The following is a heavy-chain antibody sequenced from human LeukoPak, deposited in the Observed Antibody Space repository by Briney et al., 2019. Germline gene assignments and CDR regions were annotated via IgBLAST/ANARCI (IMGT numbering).Heavy chain of an antibody. J-gene: IGHJ5*02. CDR2: INHSGST. Sequence: SETLSLTCAVYGGSFSGYYWSWIRQPPGKGLEWIGEINHSGSTNYNPSLKSRVTISVGTSKNQFSLKLSSVTAADTAVYYCARGRVHSLRARLWFDPWGQGTLVTVPS. D-gene: IGHD1-1*01. CDR3: ARGRVHSLRARLWFDP. CDR1: GGSFSGYY. V-gene: IGHV4-34*01.